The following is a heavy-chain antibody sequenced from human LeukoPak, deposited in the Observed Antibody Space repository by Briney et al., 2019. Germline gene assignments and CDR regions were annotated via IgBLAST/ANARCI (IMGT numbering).Heavy chain of an antibody. Sequence: ASVKVSCKASGGTFSTHAVSWVRQAPGQGPEWMGGIIPLTGTTHYAQKFQGRVTIMADGPTNTVCMELSGLKSEDTAVYYCATSARPVVTISFWGQGTLVTVSS. V-gene: IGHV1-69*13. CDR3: ATSARPVVTISF. CDR1: GGTFSTHA. CDR2: IIPLTGTT. J-gene: IGHJ4*02. D-gene: IGHD2-21*02.